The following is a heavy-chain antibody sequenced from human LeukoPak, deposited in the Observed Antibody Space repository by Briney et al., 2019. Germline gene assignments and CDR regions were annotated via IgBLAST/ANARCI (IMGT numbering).Heavy chain of an antibody. CDR3: ARGGRYSYGSSRYYYYYGMDV. Sequence: ASVKVSCKASGYTFTSYYMNWVRQAPGQGLEWMGIINPSGGSTSYAQKFQGRVTMTRDTSTSTVYMELSSLRSEDTAVYYCARGGRYSYGSSRYYYYYGMDVWGQGTTVTVSS. D-gene: IGHD5-18*01. V-gene: IGHV1-46*01. CDR1: GYTFTSYY. J-gene: IGHJ6*02. CDR2: INPSGGST.